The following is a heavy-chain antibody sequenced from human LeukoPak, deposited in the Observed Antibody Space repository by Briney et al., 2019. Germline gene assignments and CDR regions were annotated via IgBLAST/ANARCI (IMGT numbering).Heavy chain of an antibody. V-gene: IGHV4-34*01. D-gene: IGHD4-17*01. CDR1: GGSFSGYY. CDR2: INHSGST. J-gene: IGHJ4*02. CDR3: ARVKVRTVTTYLYYFDY. Sequence: SETLSLTCAVYGGSFSGYYWSWIRQPPGKGLEWIGEINHSGSTNYNPSLKSRVTISVDTSKNQFSLKLGSVTAADTAVYYCARVKVRTVTTYLYYFDYWGQGTLVTVSS.